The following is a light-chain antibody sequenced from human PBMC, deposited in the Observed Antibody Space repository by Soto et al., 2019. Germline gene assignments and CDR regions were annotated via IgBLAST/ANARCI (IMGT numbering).Light chain of an antibody. CDR2: EVS. CDR1: STEFRDYKY. Sequence: QSALTQPASVSGSPGQSITISCTGTSTEFRDYKYVSWYQQSPGSAPKLLIYEVSNRPSGVSNRFSGSKSGNTASLTISGLRAEDADDYYCSAYLNRTLIFGGGTQLTVL. V-gene: IGLV2-14*01. CDR3: SAYLNRTLI. J-gene: IGLJ2*01.